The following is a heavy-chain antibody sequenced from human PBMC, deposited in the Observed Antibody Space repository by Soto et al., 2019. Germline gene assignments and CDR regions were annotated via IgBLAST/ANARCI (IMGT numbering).Heavy chain of an antibody. CDR1: GSSITSAYS. D-gene: IGHD3-22*01. J-gene: IGHJ5*02. CDR3: ARVGPWVPYYYDSSPYTFENWFDP. V-gene: IGHV4-38-2*01. Sequence: KPSETLSLTGVVSGSSITSAYSWGWLRRPPGKGLEWIGSIYHGGSTYYNPSLNSRVTLSIDITNNHVSLILNSVTAADTAVYYCARVGPWVPYYYDSSPYTFENWFDPWGQGTLVTVSS. CDR2: IYHGGST.